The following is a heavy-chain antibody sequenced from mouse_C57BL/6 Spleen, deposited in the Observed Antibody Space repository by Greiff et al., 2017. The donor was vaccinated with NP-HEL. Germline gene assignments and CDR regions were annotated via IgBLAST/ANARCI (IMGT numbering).Heavy chain of an antibody. Sequence: VQLKESGPGMVKPSQSLSLTCTVTGYSITSGYDWHWIRHFPGNKLEWMGYISYSGSTNYNPSLKSRISITHDTSKNHFFLKLNSVTTEDTATYYCARDYLWYFDVWGTGTTVTVSS. CDR3: ARDYLWYFDV. V-gene: IGHV3-1*01. CDR1: GYSITSGYD. CDR2: ISYSGST. J-gene: IGHJ1*03.